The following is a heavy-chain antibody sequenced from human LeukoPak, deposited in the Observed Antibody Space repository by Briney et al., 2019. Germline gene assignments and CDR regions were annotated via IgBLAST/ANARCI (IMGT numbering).Heavy chain of an antibody. CDR3: VRESGDRPGFPGC. CDR2: IGTAGDT. Sequence: PGGSLRLSCAASGFTFSSYDMHWVRQATGKGLEWVSAIGTAGDTYYPGSVKGRFTISRDDSRNTLYLQMKNLRVEDTAVYYCVRESGDRPGFPGCWGQGTLVTVSS. V-gene: IGHV3-13*01. CDR1: GFTFSSYD. J-gene: IGHJ4*02. D-gene: IGHD1-26*01.